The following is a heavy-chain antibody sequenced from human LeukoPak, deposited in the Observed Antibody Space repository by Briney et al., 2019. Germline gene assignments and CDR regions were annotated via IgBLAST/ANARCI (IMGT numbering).Heavy chain of an antibody. CDR3: ARDEVLGYCSGSSCPYYYYYGMDV. V-gene: IGHV3-21*01. D-gene: IGHD2-15*01. CDR1: GFTFSSYS. Sequence: PGGSLRLSCAASGFTFSSYSMNWVRQAPGKGLEWVSSISSSSSYIYYADSVKGRFTISRDNAKNSLYLQMNSLRAEDTAVYYCARDEVLGYCSGSSCPYYYYYGMDVWGQGTTVTVSS. J-gene: IGHJ6*02. CDR2: ISSSSSYI.